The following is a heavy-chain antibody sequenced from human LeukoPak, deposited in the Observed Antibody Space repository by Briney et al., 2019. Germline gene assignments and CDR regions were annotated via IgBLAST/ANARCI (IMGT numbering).Heavy chain of an antibody. J-gene: IGHJ6*03. CDR3: ARNFWSGSSPYYHYMDV. CDR2: INSDGSST. V-gene: IGHV3-74*01. Sequence: GGSLRLSCAASGFTFSSYWMHWVRQAPGKGLVWVSRINSDGSSTSYADSVKGRFTISRDNAKNTLYLQMNSLRAEDTAVYYCARNFWSGSSPYYHYMDVWGQGTTVTVSS. D-gene: IGHD3-3*01. CDR1: GFTFSSYW.